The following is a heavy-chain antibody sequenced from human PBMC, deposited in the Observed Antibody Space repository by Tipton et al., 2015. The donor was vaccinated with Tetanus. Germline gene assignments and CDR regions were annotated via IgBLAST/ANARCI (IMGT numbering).Heavy chain of an antibody. Sequence: TLSLTCTVSGGSVRSGSYSWNWIRQPPGKGLEWLAYVSYSGRTNSNYSLKSRITVSQDASKNQFSLRLTSVTAADTAVYYCAGANNEFPKKGPFDSWGQGSLVIVSS. CDR3: AGANNEFPKKGPFDS. CDR2: VSYSGRT. J-gene: IGHJ4*02. V-gene: IGHV4-61*01. CDR1: GGSVRSGSYS. D-gene: IGHD1-1*01.